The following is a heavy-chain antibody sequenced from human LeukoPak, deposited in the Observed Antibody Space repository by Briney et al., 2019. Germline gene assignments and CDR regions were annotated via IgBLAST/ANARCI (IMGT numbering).Heavy chain of an antibody. CDR3: ARGEARARFLEWLSTDY. Sequence: GASVKVSCKASGYTFAGYYMHWVRQAPGQGLEWMGWINPNSGGTNYAQKFQGRVTMTRDTSISTACMELSRLRSDDTAVYYCARGEARARFLEWLSTDYWGQGTLVTVSS. J-gene: IGHJ4*02. D-gene: IGHD3-3*01. CDR1: GYTFAGYY. CDR2: INPNSGGT. V-gene: IGHV1-2*02.